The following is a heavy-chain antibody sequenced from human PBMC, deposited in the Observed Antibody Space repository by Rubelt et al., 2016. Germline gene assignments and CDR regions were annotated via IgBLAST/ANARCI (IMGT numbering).Heavy chain of an antibody. CDR2: IYSGGDT. CDR1: GFTFNNYD. CDR3: AKSPDSFYFGSGSYFDY. V-gene: IGHV3-NL1*01. Sequence: QVQLVESGGDVVQPGRSLRLSCAASGFTFNNYDMHWVRQTPGKGLEWVSVIYSGGDTYYADSVKGRFTISRDNTKSTLYLKMNSLGDEDTARYHCAKSPDSFYFGSGSYFDYWGQGSLVTVSS. J-gene: IGHJ4*02. D-gene: IGHD3-10*01.